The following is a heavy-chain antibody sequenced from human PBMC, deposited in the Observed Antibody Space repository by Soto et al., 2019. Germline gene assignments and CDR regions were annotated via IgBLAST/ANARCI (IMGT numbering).Heavy chain of an antibody. CDR2: IYSSGST. D-gene: IGHD3-22*01. Sequence: GGSLRLSCAASGFTVSSNYMSWVRQAPGKGLEWVSVIYSSGSTYYADSVKGRFTISRDNAKNTLYLQMNSLRAEDTAVYYCARDYYYDSSGCYAGFDYWGQGTLVTVSS. CDR1: GFTVSSNY. CDR3: ARDYYYDSSGCYAGFDY. J-gene: IGHJ4*02. V-gene: IGHV3-66*01.